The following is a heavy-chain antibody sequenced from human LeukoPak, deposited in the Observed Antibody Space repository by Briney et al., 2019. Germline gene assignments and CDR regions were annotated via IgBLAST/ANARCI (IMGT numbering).Heavy chain of an antibody. CDR1: GGSFSGYY. D-gene: IGHD2-21*01. Sequence: PSETLSLTCAVYGGSFSGYYWSWIRQPPGKGLEWIGEINHSGSTNYNPSLKSRVTISVDTSKYQFSLKLSSVTAADTAVYYCARGRYCGGDCYYYYYYYYMDVWGKGTTVTVSS. CDR2: INHSGST. CDR3: ARGRYCGGDCYYYYYYYYMDV. V-gene: IGHV4-34*01. J-gene: IGHJ6*03.